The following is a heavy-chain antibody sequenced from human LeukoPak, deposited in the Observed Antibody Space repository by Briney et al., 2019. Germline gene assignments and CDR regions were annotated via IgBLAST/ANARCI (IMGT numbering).Heavy chain of an antibody. D-gene: IGHD3-9*01. J-gene: IGHJ6*04. V-gene: IGHV4-34*01. Sequence: PSETLSLTCAVYGGSFSGCYWSWIRQPPGKGLEWIGEINHSGSTNYNPSLKSRVTISVDTSKNQFSLKLSSVTAADTAVYYCARGILTVDVWGKGTTVTVSS. CDR1: GGSFSGCY. CDR3: ARGILTVDV. CDR2: INHSGST.